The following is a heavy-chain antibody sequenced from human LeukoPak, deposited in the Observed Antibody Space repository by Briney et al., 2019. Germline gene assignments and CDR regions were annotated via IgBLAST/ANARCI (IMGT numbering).Heavy chain of an antibody. Sequence: ASVTVSCKASGYTFTGYYMHWVRQAPGQGLEWMGWINPNSGGTNYAQKFQGRVTVTRDTSISTAYMELSRLRSDDTAVYYCARDYAGPNYYYGMDVWGQGTTVTVSS. CDR2: INPNSGGT. J-gene: IGHJ6*02. CDR3: ARDYAGPNYYYGMDV. V-gene: IGHV1-2*02. D-gene: IGHD1-14*01. CDR1: GYTFTGYY.